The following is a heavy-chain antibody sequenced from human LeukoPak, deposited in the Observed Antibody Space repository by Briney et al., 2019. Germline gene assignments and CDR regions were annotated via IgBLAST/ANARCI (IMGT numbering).Heavy chain of an antibody. D-gene: IGHD3-10*01. J-gene: IGHJ4*02. Sequence: GGSLRLSCAASGFTFSSYAMSWVRQAPGKGLEWVSAISGSGGSTYYADSVKGRLTISRDNSKNTLYLQMNSLRAEDTAVYYCAKAHRLLWFGELLFGYWGQGTLVTVSS. CDR2: ISGSGGST. CDR1: GFTFSSYA. V-gene: IGHV3-23*01. CDR3: AKAHRLLWFGELLFGY.